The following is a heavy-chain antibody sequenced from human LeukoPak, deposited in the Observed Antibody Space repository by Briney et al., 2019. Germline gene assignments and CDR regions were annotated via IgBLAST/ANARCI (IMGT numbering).Heavy chain of an antibody. CDR1: GDSVSSNSAA. V-gene: IGHV6-1*01. D-gene: IGHD1-1*01. CDR2: TYYRSKWYN. J-gene: IGHJ3*02. Sequence: SQTLSLTCAISGDSVSSNSAAWNWIRQSPSRGLEWLGRTYYRSKWYNDYAVSVKSRITINPDTSKNQFSLQLNSVTPEDTAVYYCARGGAGSSFNWNDDGAFDIWGQGTMVTVSS. CDR3: ARGGAGSSFNWNDDGAFDI.